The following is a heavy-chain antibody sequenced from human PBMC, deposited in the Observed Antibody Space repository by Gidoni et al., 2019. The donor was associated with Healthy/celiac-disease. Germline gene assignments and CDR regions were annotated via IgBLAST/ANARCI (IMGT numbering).Heavy chain of an antibody. CDR2: IRYDGINK. Sequence: QVQLVESGGGVVQTGGSLRLSCAASGFTFSSYGMHWVRQAPGKGLEWVTFIRYDGINKYYADSVQGRITISRDNSENTLYLQMSSLRPEDTAVYYCAKAPDSGSYFYWGQGTLVTVSS. J-gene: IGHJ4*02. D-gene: IGHD1-26*01. CDR1: GFTFSSYG. CDR3: AKAPDSGSYFY. V-gene: IGHV3-30*02.